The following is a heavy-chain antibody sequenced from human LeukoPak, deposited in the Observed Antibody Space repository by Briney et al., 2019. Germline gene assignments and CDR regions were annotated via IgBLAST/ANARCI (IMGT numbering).Heavy chain of an antibody. CDR1: GFTFSSYG. J-gene: IGHJ3*02. Sequence: GGSLRLSCAASGFTFSSYGMSWVRQAPGKGLEWVSGISGNSGTTYYADSVKGRFTISRDNAKNTLYLQMNSLRAEDTALYYCARGIKYYYDSSGYHHALDIWGQGTMVTVSS. D-gene: IGHD3-22*01. V-gene: IGHV3-23*01. CDR3: ARGIKYYYDSSGYHHALDI. CDR2: ISGNSGTT.